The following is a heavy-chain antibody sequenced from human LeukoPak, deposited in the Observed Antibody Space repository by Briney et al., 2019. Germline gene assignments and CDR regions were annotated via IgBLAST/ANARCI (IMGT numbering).Heavy chain of an antibody. CDR3: ARRGRYSYGRTPFDY. CDR1: GGSFSGYY. CDR2: INHSGST. Sequence: PSETLSLTCAVHGGSFSGYYWSWIRQPPGKGLEWIGEINHSGSTNYNPSLKSRVTISVDTSKNQFSLKLSSVTAADTAVYYCARRGRYSYGRTPFDYWGQGTLVTVSS. V-gene: IGHV4-34*01. D-gene: IGHD5-18*01. J-gene: IGHJ4*02.